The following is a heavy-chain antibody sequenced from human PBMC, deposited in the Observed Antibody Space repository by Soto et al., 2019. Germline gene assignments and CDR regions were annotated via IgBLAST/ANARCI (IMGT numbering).Heavy chain of an antibody. CDR3: ARGMGYYYYYGMDV. J-gene: IGHJ6*02. V-gene: IGHV3-33*01. Sequence: QVQLVESGGGVVQPGRSLRLSCGASGFTFSSYGMHWVRQAPGKGLEWVAVIWYDGSNKYYADSVKGRFTISRDNSKNTLYLQMNSLRAEDTAVYYCARGMGYYYYYGMDVWGQGTTVTVSS. CDR2: IWYDGSNK. CDR1: GFTFSSYG.